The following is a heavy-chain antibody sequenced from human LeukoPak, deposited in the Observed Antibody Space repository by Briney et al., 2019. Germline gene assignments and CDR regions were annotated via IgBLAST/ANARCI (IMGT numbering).Heavy chain of an antibody. CDR1: GYTFTGYY. CDR3: AKGGASVTRYVDY. J-gene: IGHJ4*02. CDR2: INPNSGGT. Sequence: ASVKVSCKASGYTFTGYYMHWVRQAPGQGLEWMGWINPNSGGTNYAQKFQGRVTMTRDTSISTAYMELSRLRPEDTAVYYCAKGGASVTRYVDYWGQGTLVTVSS. D-gene: IGHD4-17*01. V-gene: IGHV1-2*02.